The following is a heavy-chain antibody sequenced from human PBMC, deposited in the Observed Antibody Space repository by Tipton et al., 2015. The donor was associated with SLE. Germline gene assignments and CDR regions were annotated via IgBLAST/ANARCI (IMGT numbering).Heavy chain of an antibody. CDR1: GGSVSSHY. CDR3: AIPRYGSGSYYPFYFDY. V-gene: IGHV4-59*02. D-gene: IGHD3-10*01. J-gene: IGHJ4*02. CDR2: ISYSGTT. Sequence: TLSLTCTVSGGSVSSHYWSWIRQPPGKGLEWIAYISYSGTTKYNPSLKSRVTISIDTSKNQLSLKLNSVTAADTAVYYCAIPRYGSGSYYPFYFDYWGQGTLVTVSS.